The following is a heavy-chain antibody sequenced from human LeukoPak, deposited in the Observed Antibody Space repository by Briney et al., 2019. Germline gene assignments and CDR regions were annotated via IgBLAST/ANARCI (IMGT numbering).Heavy chain of an antibody. CDR2: IDADSGDT. V-gene: IGHV1-2*02. Sequence: GASVKVSCKASGYTFSAYYMHWVRQGPGQGLEWMGWIDADSGDTKYAQKFQGRVTITRDTSIGTAYMELNSLISDDTAVYYCARAYDFWSGYPSGDYWGQGTLVTVSS. J-gene: IGHJ4*02. CDR3: ARAYDFWSGYPSGDY. CDR1: GYTFSAYY. D-gene: IGHD3-3*01.